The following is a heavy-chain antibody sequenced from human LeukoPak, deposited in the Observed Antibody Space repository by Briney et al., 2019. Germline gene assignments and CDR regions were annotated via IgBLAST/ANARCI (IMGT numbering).Heavy chain of an antibody. V-gene: IGHV4-38-2*01. CDR1: GYSISSGDY. Sequence: SETLSLTCGVSGYSISSGDYWGWIRQPPGKGLEWIGSVYYSGSTHYNPSLKSRVTISVDTSRNQFSLKLSSVTAADTAVYYCARNSTVSSPNTGYFDYWGQGTLATVSS. J-gene: IGHJ4*02. D-gene: IGHD4-17*01. CDR2: VYYSGST. CDR3: ARNSTVSSPNTGYFDY.